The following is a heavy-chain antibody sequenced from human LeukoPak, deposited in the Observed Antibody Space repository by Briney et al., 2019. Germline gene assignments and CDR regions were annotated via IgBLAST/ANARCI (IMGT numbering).Heavy chain of an antibody. J-gene: IGHJ4*02. Sequence: PGGSLRLSCAASGFTFSGYWMTWVRQAPGKGLEWVSGISWNSGSIGYADSVKGRFTISRDNAKNSLYLQMNSLRAEDTALYYCAKDMNVDIVATVSIDYWGQGTLVTVSS. CDR1: GFTFSGYW. CDR3: AKDMNVDIVATVSIDY. V-gene: IGHV3-9*01. CDR2: ISWNSGSI. D-gene: IGHD5-12*01.